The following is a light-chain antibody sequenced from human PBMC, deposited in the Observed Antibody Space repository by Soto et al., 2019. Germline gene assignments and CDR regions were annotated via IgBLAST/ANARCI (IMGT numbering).Light chain of an antibody. V-gene: IGKV3-15*01. CDR2: GAS. CDR3: QQYNNWPPWS. CDR1: QSVRSY. Sequence: DIVMTQSPATLSVSPGERATLSCRASQSVRSYLAWYQQKPGQAPRLLIYGASTRATGIPARFSGSGSGTEFTLTISSLQSEDFGVYYCQQYNNWPPWSFGQGTKVDIK. J-gene: IGKJ1*01.